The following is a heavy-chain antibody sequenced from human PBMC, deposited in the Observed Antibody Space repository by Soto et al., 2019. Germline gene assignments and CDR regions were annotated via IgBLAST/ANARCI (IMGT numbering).Heavy chain of an antibody. Sequence: TLSLPSSVSYGSSSSGGDYWSWNHQHPGKGLERIGYIYYSGSTYYNPSLKSRVTISVDTSKNQFSLKLSSVTAADTAAYYCADRERSSSVMAVWGQGTTVTVSS. CDR3: ADRERSSSVMAV. J-gene: IGHJ6*01. CDR1: YGSSSSGGDY. D-gene: IGHD1-1*01. V-gene: IGHV4-31*03. CDR2: IYYSGST.